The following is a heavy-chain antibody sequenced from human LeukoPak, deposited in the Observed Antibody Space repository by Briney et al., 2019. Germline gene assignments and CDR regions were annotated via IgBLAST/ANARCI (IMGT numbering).Heavy chain of an antibody. CDR1: GFTFSSYG. Sequence: PGGSLRLSCAASGFTFSSYGMHWVRQAPGKGLEWVAVIWYDGSNKYYADSVKGRFTISRDNSKNTLYLQMNSLRAEDTAVYYCARERLAYCGGDCSELDYWGQGTLVTVSS. V-gene: IGHV3-33*01. D-gene: IGHD2-21*02. CDR2: IWYDGSNK. J-gene: IGHJ4*02. CDR3: ARERLAYCGGDCSELDY.